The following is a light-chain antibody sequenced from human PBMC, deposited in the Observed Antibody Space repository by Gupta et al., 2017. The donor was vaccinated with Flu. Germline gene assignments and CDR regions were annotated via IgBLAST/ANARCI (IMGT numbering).Light chain of an antibody. V-gene: IGLV2-18*02. J-gene: IGLJ1*01. CDR2: EVS. CDR1: SSDVGTYNR. CDR3: SSYTSSYTFV. Sequence: QSALTQPPSVPGSPGHSVTIYCTGTSSDVGTYNRGSWYQQSPGTAPKLMSEEVSNRPSGGPDRFAGSKSGNTASLTISGLQGEDEADYYCSSYTSSYTFVFGTGTKVTVL.